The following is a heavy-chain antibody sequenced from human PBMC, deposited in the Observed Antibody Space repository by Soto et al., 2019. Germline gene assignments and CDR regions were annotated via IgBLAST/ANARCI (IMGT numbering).Heavy chain of an antibody. D-gene: IGHD4-4*01. J-gene: IGHJ6*03. CDR2: IYFSGST. CDR3: ARVDYSNLGSHYYYYLDV. Sequence: PSETLSLTCTVSGASISSGGYYWSWIRQHPGKGLEWIGYIYFSGSTYYNPSLKSRVTISVDTSKNQFSLKLSSVTAADTAVYYCARVDYSNLGSHYYYYLDVWGRGTTVTVSS. V-gene: IGHV4-31*03. CDR1: GASISSGGYY.